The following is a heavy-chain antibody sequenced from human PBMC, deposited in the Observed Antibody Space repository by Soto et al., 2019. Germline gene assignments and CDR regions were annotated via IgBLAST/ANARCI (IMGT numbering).Heavy chain of an antibody. Sequence: LSLTCTVSGGSINSGGYYWSWIRQHPGKGLEWIGYIYYSGSTYYNPSLKSRVTISVDTSKNQFSLKLTSVTAADTAVYFCARAQKIFGIINVFDYWGQGTLVTVSS. V-gene: IGHV4-31*03. CDR2: IYYSGST. CDR1: GGSINSGGYY. D-gene: IGHD3-3*01. J-gene: IGHJ4*02. CDR3: ARAQKIFGIINVFDY.